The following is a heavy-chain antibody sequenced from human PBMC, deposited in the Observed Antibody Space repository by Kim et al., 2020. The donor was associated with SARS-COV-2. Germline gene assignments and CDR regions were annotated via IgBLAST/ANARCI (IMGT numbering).Heavy chain of an antibody. CDR3: ARANYASGTYYNDY. J-gene: IGHJ4*02. CDR2: INSDGSST. D-gene: IGHD3-10*01. V-gene: IGHV3-74*01. CDR1: GFTFSSYW. Sequence: GGSLRLSCAASGFTFSSYWIHWVRQAPGKGLVWVSRINSDGSSTRYADSVKGRFTISRDNAKNTLYLQMNSLRAEDTAVYYCARANYASGTYYNDYWGQGNLGTVSS.